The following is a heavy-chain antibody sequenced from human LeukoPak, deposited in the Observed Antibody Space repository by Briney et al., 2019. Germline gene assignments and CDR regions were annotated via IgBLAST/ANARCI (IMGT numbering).Heavy chain of an antibody. CDR3: VRDFRSADY. V-gene: IGHV3-74*01. Sequence: GGSLRLSCAASGFTFSNYCMHWVRQTPGKGLIWVSRICPGGTITNYADSVKGRFTISRDDAKNMMFLQMNSLRADDTAVYYCVRDFRSADYWGQGILVTVSS. CDR2: ICPGGTIT. CDR1: GFTFSNYC. J-gene: IGHJ4*02.